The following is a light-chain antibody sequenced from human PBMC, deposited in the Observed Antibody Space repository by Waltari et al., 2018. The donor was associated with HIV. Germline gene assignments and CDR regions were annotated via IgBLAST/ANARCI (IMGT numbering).Light chain of an antibody. Sequence: NFMLTQPHSVSGSAGKTVTISCTRDSGSIGSNYVQWFQQRPGSSPRTLIFEDNQRPSGVSDRFSASIDSSSNSASLTIFGLKTEDEGHYYCQSYDTKTHWVFGGGSKLTVL. J-gene: IGLJ3*02. CDR2: EDN. CDR3: QSYDTKTHWV. CDR1: SGSIGSNY. V-gene: IGLV6-57*01.